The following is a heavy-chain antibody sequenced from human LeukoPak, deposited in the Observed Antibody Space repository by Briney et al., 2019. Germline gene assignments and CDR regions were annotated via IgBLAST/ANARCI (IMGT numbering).Heavy chain of an antibody. D-gene: IGHD1-26*01. CDR1: GGSIKNYY. V-gene: IGHV4-59*12. Sequence: SETLSLTCSVSGGSIKNYYWSWIRQPPGKGLEWLGNIYFGGTTDYNPSLKSRVTMSVDTSKNQFSLKLSSVTAADTAVYYCARVGGSYSYYYYMDVWGKGTTVTVSS. J-gene: IGHJ6*03. CDR2: IYFGGTT. CDR3: ARVGGSYSYYYYMDV.